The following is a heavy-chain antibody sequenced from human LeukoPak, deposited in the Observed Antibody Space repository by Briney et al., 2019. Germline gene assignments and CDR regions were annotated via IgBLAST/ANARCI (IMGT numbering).Heavy chain of an antibody. CDR1: GYTFTSYG. V-gene: IGHV1-18*01. CDR2: ISAYNGNT. D-gene: IGHD2-2*01. J-gene: IGHJ4*02. Sequence: ASVKVSCKASGYTFTSYGISWVRQAPGQGLEWMGWISAYNGNTNYAQKFQGRVTMTRDTSISTAHMELSRLRSDDTAVYYCARDPVGKDIVVVPAAGYWGQGTLVTVSS. CDR3: ARDPVGKDIVVVPAAGY.